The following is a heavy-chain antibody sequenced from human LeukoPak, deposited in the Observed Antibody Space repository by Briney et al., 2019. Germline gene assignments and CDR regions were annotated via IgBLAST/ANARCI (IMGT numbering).Heavy chain of an antibody. V-gene: IGHV3-48*04. J-gene: IGHJ4*02. CDR2: ISSSSSTI. Sequence: PGGSLRLSCAASGFTFSSYSMNWVRQAPGKGLEWVSYISSSSSTIYYADSVKGRFTISRDNAKNSLYLQMNSLRAEDTAVYYCASGVGAYDGDYWGQGTLVTVSS. CDR1: GFTFSSYS. D-gene: IGHD2-8*01. CDR3: ASGVGAYDGDY.